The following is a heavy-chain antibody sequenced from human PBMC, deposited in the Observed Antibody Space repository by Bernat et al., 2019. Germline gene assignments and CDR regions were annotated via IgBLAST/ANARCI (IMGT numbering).Heavy chain of an antibody. CDR3: ARDTSSSSTPYYFDY. J-gene: IGHJ4*02. CDR1: GFTFSSYS. V-gene: IGHV3-21*01. CDR2: ISSSSSYI. Sequence: EVQLVESGGGLVKPGGSLRLSCAASGFTFSSYSMNWVRQAPGKGLEWVSSISSSSSYIYYADSVKRRFTISRDNAKNSLYVQMNSLRAEDTAVYYCARDTSSSSTPYYFDYWGQGTLVTVSS. D-gene: IGHD6-6*01.